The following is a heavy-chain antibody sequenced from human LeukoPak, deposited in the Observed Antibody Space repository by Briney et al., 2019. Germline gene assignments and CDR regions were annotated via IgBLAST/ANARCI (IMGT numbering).Heavy chain of an antibody. J-gene: IGHJ3*02. CDR1: GFTFSSYS. D-gene: IGHD4-17*01. V-gene: IGHV3-21*01. CDR3: ARENGDYADAFDI. Sequence: GGSLRLSCAASGFTFSSYSINWVRQAPGKGLEWVSSISSNSIYIYYADSVKGRFTISRDNAKNSLYLQMNSLRAEDTAVYYCARENGDYADAFDIWGQGTMVTVSS. CDR2: ISSNSIYI.